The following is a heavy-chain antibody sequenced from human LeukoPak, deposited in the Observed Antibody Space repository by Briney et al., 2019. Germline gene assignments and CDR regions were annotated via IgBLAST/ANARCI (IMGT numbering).Heavy chain of an antibody. V-gene: IGHV3-33*01. CDR1: GFTFSSYA. J-gene: IGHJ3*02. Sequence: GGSLRLSCAASGFTFSSYAMHWVRQAPGKGLEWVAVIWYDGSNKYYADSVKGRFTISRDNSKNTLYLQMNSLRAEDTAVYYCAREVGAKSEAAFDIWGQGTMVTVSS. D-gene: IGHD1-26*01. CDR2: IWYDGSNK. CDR3: AREVGAKSEAAFDI.